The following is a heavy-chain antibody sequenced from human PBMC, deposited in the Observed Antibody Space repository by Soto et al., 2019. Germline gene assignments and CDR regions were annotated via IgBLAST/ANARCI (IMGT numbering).Heavy chain of an antibody. CDR3: ARAALYYDILTGPFDY. D-gene: IGHD3-9*01. Sequence: ASVKVSCKASGYTFTSYGISWVRQAPGQGLEWIGWISAYNGNTNYAQKLQGRVTMTTDTSTSTAYMELRSLRSDDTAVYYCARAALYYDILTGPFDYWGQGTLVTVSS. CDR1: GYTFTSYG. J-gene: IGHJ4*02. V-gene: IGHV1-18*01. CDR2: ISAYNGNT.